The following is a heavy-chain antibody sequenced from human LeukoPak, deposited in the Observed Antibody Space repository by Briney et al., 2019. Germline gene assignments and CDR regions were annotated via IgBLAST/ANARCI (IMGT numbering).Heavy chain of an antibody. Sequence: PGGSLRLSCAASGFTFSSYAMSWVRQAAGKGLEWVSAISGSGGSTYYADSVKGRFTISRDNSKNTLYLQMNSLRAENTAVYYCAKSRSMVVANNADYWGQGTLVTVSS. CDR2: ISGSGGST. CDR1: GFTFSSYA. CDR3: AKSRSMVVANNADY. V-gene: IGHV3-23*01. J-gene: IGHJ4*02. D-gene: IGHD3-22*01.